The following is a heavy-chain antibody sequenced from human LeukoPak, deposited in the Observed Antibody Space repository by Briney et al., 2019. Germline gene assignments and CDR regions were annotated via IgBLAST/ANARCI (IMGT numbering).Heavy chain of an antibody. V-gene: IGHV1-69*13. CDR3: AREGSSYSNYRPPPYYSYDSGMEV. CDR1: GGTFSSYV. J-gene: IGHJ6*02. CDR2: IITIIGTA. D-gene: IGHD4-11*01. Sequence: ASVKVSCMASGGTFSSYVISWVRQAAGQELEWMGGIITIIGTANYAQEFQGRVTITAEESRTTAYMELSSLRSEDTAVYYCAREGSSYSNYRPPPYYSYDSGMEVWGQGTTVTVSS.